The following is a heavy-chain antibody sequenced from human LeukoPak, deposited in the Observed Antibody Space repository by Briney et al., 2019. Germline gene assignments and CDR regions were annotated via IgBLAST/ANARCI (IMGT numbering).Heavy chain of an antibody. V-gene: IGHV3-74*01. CDR1: GFTFGTYW. D-gene: IGHD6-19*01. Sequence: PGGSLRLSCGASGFTFGTYWMHWVRQAPGKGLVWVSGINSDGGTTTYADSVKGRFTISRDNAKNTLYLQMNSLKASDTAMYYCACRSQYSSGWSFDYWGQGTLVTVSS. CDR2: INSDGGTT. CDR3: ACRSQYSSGWSFDY. J-gene: IGHJ4*02.